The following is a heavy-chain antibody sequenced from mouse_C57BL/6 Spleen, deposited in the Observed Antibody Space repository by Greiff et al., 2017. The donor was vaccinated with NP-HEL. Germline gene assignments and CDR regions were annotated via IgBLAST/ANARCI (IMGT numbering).Heavy chain of an antibody. CDR2: ISSGSSTI. J-gene: IGHJ1*03. CDR3: ARAFTAKGYFDV. V-gene: IGHV5-17*01. D-gene: IGHD1-2*01. Sequence: EVQLVESGGGLVKPGGSLKLSCAASGFTFSDYGMHWVRQAPEKGLEWVEYISSGSSTIYYAATVRGGFTISRDNAKDTLFRQMTSGRSEDSAMYYCARAFTAKGYFDVWGKGTTVTVSS. CDR1: GFTFSDYG.